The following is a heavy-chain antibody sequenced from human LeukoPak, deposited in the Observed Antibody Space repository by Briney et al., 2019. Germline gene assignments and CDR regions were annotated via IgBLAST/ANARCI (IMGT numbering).Heavy chain of an antibody. CDR2: IWFDGSNK. CDR3: VRDPSGSGFAFDS. V-gene: IGHV3-33*01. D-gene: IGHD1-1*01. Sequence: PGGSLRLSCAASGFIFSNDAMHWVRQAPGKGLEWVVFIWFDGSNKHYADSVKGRFTISRDNSGDTLYLQMNSLRAEDTAVYYCVRDPSGSGFAFDSWGQGALVTVSS. CDR1: GFIFSNDA. J-gene: IGHJ4*02.